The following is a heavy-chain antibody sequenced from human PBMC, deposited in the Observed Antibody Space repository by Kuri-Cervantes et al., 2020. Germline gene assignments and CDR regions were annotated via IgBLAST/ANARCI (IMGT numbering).Heavy chain of an antibody. J-gene: IGHJ5*02. CDR2: IVVGSGNT. CDR3: AAVRGSYRGWFDP. D-gene: IGHD1-26*01. V-gene: IGHV1-58*02. CDR1: GFTFTSSV. Sequence: SGKVSCKASGFTFTSSVMQWVRQARGQRLEWIGWIVVGSGNTNYAQKFQERVTITRDMSTSTAYMELSSLRSEDTAVYYCAAVRGSYRGWFDPWGQGTLVTVSS.